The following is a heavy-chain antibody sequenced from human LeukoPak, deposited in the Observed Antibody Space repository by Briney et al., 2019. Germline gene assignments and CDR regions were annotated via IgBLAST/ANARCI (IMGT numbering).Heavy chain of an antibody. J-gene: IGHJ3*02. CDR2: IYRNDDK. V-gene: IGHV2-5*01. Sequence: SGPTLVNPTQTLTLTCTFSGFSLTTSGVGVGWIRQPPGKALEWLGLIYRNDDKRYSPSLKTRLTITTDTSKNQVVLTMTNMDPVDTATYYCARDSGGITKYAFDIWGQGTMVTVSS. CDR1: GFSLTTSGVG. D-gene: IGHD1-14*01. CDR3: ARDSGGITKYAFDI.